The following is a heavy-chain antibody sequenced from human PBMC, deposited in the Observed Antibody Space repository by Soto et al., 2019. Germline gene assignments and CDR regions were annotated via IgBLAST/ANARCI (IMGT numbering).Heavy chain of an antibody. J-gene: IGHJ4*02. D-gene: IGHD5-18*01. V-gene: IGHV1-18*04. Sequence: GASVKVSCKASGYTFTSNSIGWVRQAPGQGLEWMGWISAYNGNTNYAQKLQGRVTMTTDTSTSTAYMELRSLRSDDTAVYYCARTVDTAMVTDYWGQGTLVTVSS. CDR3: ARTVDTAMVTDY. CDR1: GYTFTSNS. CDR2: ISAYNGNT.